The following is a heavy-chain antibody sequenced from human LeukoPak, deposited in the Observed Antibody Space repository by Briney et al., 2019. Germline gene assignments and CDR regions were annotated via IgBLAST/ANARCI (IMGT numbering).Heavy chain of an antibody. J-gene: IGHJ4*02. D-gene: IGHD3-3*01. CDR3: AKDGALGYDFWSGYYRDGY. CDR2: IWYDGSNK. CDR1: GFTFSSYG. Sequence: GGSLRLSCAASGFTFSSYGMHWVRQAPGKGLEWVAVIWYDGSNKYYADSVKGRFTISRDNSKNTLYLQMNSPRAEDTAVYYCAKDGALGYDFWSGYYRDGYWGQGTLVTVSS. V-gene: IGHV3-33*06.